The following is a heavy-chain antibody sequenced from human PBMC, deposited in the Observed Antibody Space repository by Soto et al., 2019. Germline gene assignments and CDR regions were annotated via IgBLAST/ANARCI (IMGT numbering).Heavy chain of an antibody. V-gene: IGHV1-18*01. J-gene: IGHJ6*02. CDR2: ISVFKGTT. Sequence: GASVKVSCKASGYTFTSYGVSWVRQAPGQGLEWMGWISVFKGTTNYAQKFQGRVTMTTDTSTSTAHVELRSLRSDDTAVYYCAREGSTIRNYDYYYYGMDVWGQGTTVTVSS. CDR1: GYTFTSYG. CDR3: AREGSTIRNYDYYYYGMDV. D-gene: IGHD5-12*01.